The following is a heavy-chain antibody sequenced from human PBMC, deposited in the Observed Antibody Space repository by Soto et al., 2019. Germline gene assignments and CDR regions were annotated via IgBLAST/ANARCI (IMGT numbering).Heavy chain of an antibody. CDR3: AKHRTVTGNFDY. J-gene: IGHJ4*02. CDR1: GFTFSSYA. V-gene: IGHV3-30-3*02. D-gene: IGHD7-27*01. Sequence: GGSLRLSCAASGFTFSSYAMHWVRQAPGKGLEWVAVISYDGSNKYYAESVKGRFTISRENYKKPLYLQMNSLRAEDTAVYYCAKHRTVTGNFDYWGQGTLVTVSS. CDR2: ISYDGSNK.